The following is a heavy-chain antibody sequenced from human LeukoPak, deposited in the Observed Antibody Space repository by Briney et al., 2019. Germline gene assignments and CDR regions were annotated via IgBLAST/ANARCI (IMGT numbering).Heavy chain of an antibody. CDR2: LSPDGGTI. Sequence: GGSLRLSCVVSGFTFSSYWMHWVRQAPGKGPVWVSRLSPDGGTIDYSDSVRGRFTISRDNAKDTLYLQMNSLRVDDTAVYYCATAGQWRFDSWGLGTLVTVSS. CDR3: ATAGQWRFDS. D-gene: IGHD6-19*01. CDR1: GFTFSSYW. J-gene: IGHJ4*02. V-gene: IGHV3-74*01.